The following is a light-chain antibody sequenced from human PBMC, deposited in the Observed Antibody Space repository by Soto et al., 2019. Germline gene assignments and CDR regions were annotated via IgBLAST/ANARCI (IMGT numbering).Light chain of an antibody. CDR2: GAS. CDR3: QQYNTWPYT. J-gene: IGKJ2*01. V-gene: IGKV3-15*01. CDR1: QSVSRN. Sequence: EIVMTQSPATLSVFPGERATLSCRASQSVSRNLAWYQQKPGQAPRLLFYGASTRATGIPARFSGSGSGTEFTLTISSLQSEDFAVYYCQQYNTWPYTFGQGTKVDIK.